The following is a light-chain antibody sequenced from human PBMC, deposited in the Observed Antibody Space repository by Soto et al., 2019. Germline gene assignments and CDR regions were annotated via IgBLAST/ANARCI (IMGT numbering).Light chain of an antibody. CDR1: QSVSSRY. CDR3: QQYNSYS. Sequence: EIVLTQSPGTLSLSPGERATLSCRASQSVSSRYLAWYQQKPGQAPRLLIYGASSRAIGIPDRFSGSGSGTEFTLTISSLQPDDFATYYCQQYNSYSFGQGTKVDIK. J-gene: IGKJ1*01. V-gene: IGKV3-20*01. CDR2: GAS.